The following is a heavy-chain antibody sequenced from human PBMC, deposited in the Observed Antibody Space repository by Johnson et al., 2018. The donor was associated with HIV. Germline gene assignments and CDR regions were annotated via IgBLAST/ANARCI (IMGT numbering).Heavy chain of an antibody. J-gene: IGHJ3*02. CDR3: AGGYGSGSGDAFDI. Sequence: VQLVESGGGVVQPGRSLRLSCAASGFTFSSYAMHWVRQAPGKGLEWLSYISGSGSIIYYADSVKGRFTISRDNAKNSLYLQMNSLRAEDTAVYYCAGGYGSGSGDAFDIWGQGTMVTVSS. CDR2: ISGSGSII. V-gene: IGHV3-48*04. D-gene: IGHD3-10*01. CDR1: GFTFSSYA.